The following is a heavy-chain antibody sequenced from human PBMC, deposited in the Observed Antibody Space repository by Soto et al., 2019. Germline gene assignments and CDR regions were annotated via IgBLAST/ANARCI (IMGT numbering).Heavy chain of an antibody. CDR2: IWYVGSNK. J-gene: IGHJ4*02. V-gene: IGHV3-33*01. CDR1: GFTFMTYG. D-gene: IGHD4-17*01. CDR3: ARVPSVTQYYFDY. Sequence: QVQLVESGGGVVQPGRSLRLSCAASGFTFMTYGMHWVRQAPGKGLEWVAVIWYVGSNKYYADSVKGRFTISRDNSKNTLYLQMKSLRAEDTAVYYCARVPSVTQYYFDYWGQGTLVTVSS.